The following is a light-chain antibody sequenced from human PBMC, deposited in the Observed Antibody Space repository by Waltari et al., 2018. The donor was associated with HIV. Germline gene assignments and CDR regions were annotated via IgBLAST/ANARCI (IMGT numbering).Light chain of an antibody. CDR3: AVWYNSLSAQV. CDR2: WNT. J-gene: IGLJ3*02. V-gene: IGLV1-47*01. Sequence: QSVLPQSPSISGTPGQRVAISCSGSSPNSGNNYVSWYQPVPGTTPKLHYFWNTRRPSGVADRFSGSVSGTSASLVISGLRSDEEDNDYCAVWYNSLSAQVFGGGTTLTVL. CDR1: SPNSGNNY.